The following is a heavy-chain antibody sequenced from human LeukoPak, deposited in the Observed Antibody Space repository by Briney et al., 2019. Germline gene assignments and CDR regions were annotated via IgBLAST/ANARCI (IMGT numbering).Heavy chain of an antibody. D-gene: IGHD3-22*01. Sequence: PGGSLRLSCTASGFTFGDYGMSWVRQAPGKGLEWVGFIRSKAYGGTTEYAASAKGRFTISRDDSKSIAYLQMDSLKTEDTAVYYCTRGDYYDTSGYYFLFDYWGQGTLVTVSS. CDR3: TRGDYYDTSGYYFLFDY. CDR2: IRSKAYGGTT. V-gene: IGHV3-49*04. J-gene: IGHJ4*02. CDR1: GFTFGDYG.